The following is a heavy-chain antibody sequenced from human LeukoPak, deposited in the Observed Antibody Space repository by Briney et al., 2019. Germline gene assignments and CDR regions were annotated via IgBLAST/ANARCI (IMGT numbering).Heavy chain of an antibody. CDR3: ARTAGRTFDY. J-gene: IGHJ4*02. CDR2: IIPIFGTA. D-gene: IGHD6-6*01. V-gene: IGHV1-69*13. CDR1: GGTFSSYA. Sequence: ASVKVSCKASGGTFSSYAISWVRQAPGQGLEWMGGIIPIFGTANYAQKFQGRVTVTADESTSTAYMELSSLRSEDTAVYYCARTAGRTFDYWGQGTLVTVSS.